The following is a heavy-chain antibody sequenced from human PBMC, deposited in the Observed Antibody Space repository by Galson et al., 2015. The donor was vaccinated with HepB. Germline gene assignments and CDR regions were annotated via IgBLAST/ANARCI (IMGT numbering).Heavy chain of an antibody. J-gene: IGHJ6*03. V-gene: IGHV3-30*18. CDR3: AKDLPYYDPTPYYMDV. CDR2: ISYDGSNK. Sequence: SLRLSCAASGFTFSSYGMHWVRQAPGKGLEWVAVISYDGSNKYYADSVKGRFTISRDNSKNTLYLQMNSLRAEDTAVYYCAKDLPYYDPTPYYMDVWGKGTTVTVSS. CDR1: GFTFSSYG. D-gene: IGHD3-3*01.